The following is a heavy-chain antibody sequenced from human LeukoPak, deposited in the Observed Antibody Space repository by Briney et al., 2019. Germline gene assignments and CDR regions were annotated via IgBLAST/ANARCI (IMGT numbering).Heavy chain of an antibody. D-gene: IGHD6-25*01. V-gene: IGHV1-46*01. CDR1: GYTFTIYY. Sequence: ASVKVSCKASGYTFTIYYMHWVRQAPGQGLEWMGIINPSGGSTSYAQKFQGRVTMTRDMSTSTVCMELSSLRSEDTAVYYCARDSARAPEGYWGQGTLVTVSS. CDR3: ARDSARAPEGY. J-gene: IGHJ4*02. CDR2: INPSGGST.